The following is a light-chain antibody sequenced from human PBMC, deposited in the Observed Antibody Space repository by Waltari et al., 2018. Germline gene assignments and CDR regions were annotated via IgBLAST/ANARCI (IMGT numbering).Light chain of an antibody. V-gene: IGLV2-14*01. CDR1: SSDVGGYNY. Sequence: QSALTQPASVSGSPGQSITISCTGTSSDVGGYNYVSWYQQHPGKAPKLMIYDVSNRPPGVSNRFSGSKSGNTASLTISGLQAEDEADYSCSSYTSSSTLFGGGTKLTVL. J-gene: IGLJ2*01. CDR3: SSYTSSSTL. CDR2: DVS.